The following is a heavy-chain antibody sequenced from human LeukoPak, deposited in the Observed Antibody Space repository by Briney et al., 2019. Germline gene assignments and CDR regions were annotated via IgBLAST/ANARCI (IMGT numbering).Heavy chain of an antibody. D-gene: IGHD2-15*01. V-gene: IGHV1-2*02. J-gene: IGHJ5*02. CDR2: INPNSGGT. Sequence: VASVKVSCKASGYTFTGHYMHWVRQAPGQGLEGMGWINPNSGGTNYAQKFQGRVTMTRDTAISTAYMELSRLRSDDTAVYYCARERGAYCSGGSCYVSWFDPWGQGTLVTVSS. CDR1: GYTFTGHY. CDR3: ARERGAYCSGGSCYVSWFDP.